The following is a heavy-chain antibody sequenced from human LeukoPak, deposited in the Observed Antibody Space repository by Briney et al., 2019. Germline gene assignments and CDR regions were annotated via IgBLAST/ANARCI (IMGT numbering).Heavy chain of an antibody. CDR3: AKDGGDGIVVGREGGGYFDY. Sequence: PGGSLRLSCAASGFTFSSYAMSWVRQAPGKGLEWVSAISGSGGSTYYADSVKGRFTISRDNSKNTLYLQMNSLRAEDTAVYYCAKDGGDGIVVGREGGGYFDYWGQGTLVTVSS. V-gene: IGHV3-23*01. CDR1: GFTFSSYA. D-gene: IGHD2-2*01. J-gene: IGHJ4*02. CDR2: ISGSGGST.